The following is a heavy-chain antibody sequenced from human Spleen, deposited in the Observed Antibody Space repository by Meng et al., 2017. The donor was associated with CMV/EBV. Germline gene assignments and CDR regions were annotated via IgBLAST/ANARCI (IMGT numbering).Heavy chain of an antibody. V-gene: IGHV3-7*01. CDR2: IKQDGSEK. J-gene: IGHJ4*02. CDR3: ARGHYFDY. Sequence: GESLKISCAASGFTFSNAWMSWVRQAPGKGLEWVANIKQDGSEKYYVDSVKGRFTISRDNAKNSLYLQMNSLRAEDTAVYYCARGHYFDYWGQGTLVTVSS. CDR1: GFTFSNAW.